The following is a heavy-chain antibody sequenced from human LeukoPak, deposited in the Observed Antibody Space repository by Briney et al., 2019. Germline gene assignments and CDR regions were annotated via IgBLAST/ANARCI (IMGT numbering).Heavy chain of an antibody. J-gene: IGHJ4*02. CDR3: VRLRRNNDRSGYYYYYDY. CDR1: GYTFSDFS. Sequence: GGSLTLSCAASGYTFSDFSVNWVRQAPGKGLEWVSSISVRSNYRYYADSVRGRLTVCRDDARDSLFLQMNSLRAEDTAVYFCVRLRRNNDRSGYYYYYDYWGQGTLVTVSS. V-gene: IGHV3-21*01. D-gene: IGHD3-22*01. CDR2: ISVRSNYR.